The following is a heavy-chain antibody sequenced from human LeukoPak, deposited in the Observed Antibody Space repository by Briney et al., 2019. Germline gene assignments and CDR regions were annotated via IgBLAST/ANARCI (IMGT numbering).Heavy chain of an antibody. CDR1: GFTFSSYA. J-gene: IGHJ4*02. V-gene: IGHV3-30-3*01. CDR3: AKAGKSVVAAMDPLSY. Sequence: GRSLRLSCAASGFTFSSYAMHWVRQAPGKGLEWVAAISYDGSNKYYADSVKGRFTISRDNSKNTLYLQMNSLRAEDTAVYYCAKAGKSVVAAMDPLSYWGQGTLVTVSS. D-gene: IGHD2-15*01. CDR2: ISYDGSNK.